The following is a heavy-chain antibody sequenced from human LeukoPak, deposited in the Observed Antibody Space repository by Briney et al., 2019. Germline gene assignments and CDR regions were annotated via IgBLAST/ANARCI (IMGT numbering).Heavy chain of an antibody. CDR1: GGSFSGYY. D-gene: IGHD6-6*01. Sequence: SETLSLTCAVYGGSFSGYYWSWIRQPPGKGLEWIGEINHSRSTNCNPSLKSRVTISVDTSKNQFSLKLSSVTAADTAVYYCARYSSSPFDYWGQGTLVTVSS. CDR3: ARYSSSPFDY. V-gene: IGHV4-34*01. CDR2: INHSRST. J-gene: IGHJ4*02.